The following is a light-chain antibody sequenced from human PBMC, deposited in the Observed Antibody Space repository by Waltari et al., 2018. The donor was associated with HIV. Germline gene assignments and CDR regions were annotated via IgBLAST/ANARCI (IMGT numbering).Light chain of an antibody. J-gene: IGKJ4*01. CDR3: QQYATSPT. CDR1: QSVGSSY. Sequence: EIVMTQSPAILSVSPGERATLSCRASQSVGSSYVAWYQQKGGQAPRLIIYGGSHRATGIPDRFSGSGSGTDFILTISRVEPEDFALYHCQQYATSPTFGGGTKVEMK. V-gene: IGKV3-20*01. CDR2: GGS.